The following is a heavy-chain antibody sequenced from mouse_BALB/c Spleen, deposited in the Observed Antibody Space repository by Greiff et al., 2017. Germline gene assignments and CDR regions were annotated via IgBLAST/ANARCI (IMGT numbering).Heavy chain of an antibody. Sequence: QVQLKESGAELVKPGASVKLSCKASGYTFTSYWMHWVKQRPGQGLEWIGEINPSNGRTNYNEKFKSKATLTVDKSSSTAYMQLSSLTSEDSAVYCGAVLWYYGSFDYWGQGTTLTVSS. CDR3: AVLWYYGSFDY. CDR1: GYTFTSYW. V-gene: IGHV1S81*02. J-gene: IGHJ2*01. D-gene: IGHD1-1*01. CDR2: INPSNGRT.